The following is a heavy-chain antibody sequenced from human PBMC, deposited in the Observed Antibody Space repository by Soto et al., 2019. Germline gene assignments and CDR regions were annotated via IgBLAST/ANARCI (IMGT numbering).Heavy chain of an antibody. Sequence: GGPLNLSCNFIFSMYSMNWVRQAPGRGLEWVASISSGSALIKYADSVQGRLSISRDKAKNSVSPQVQSLRAEVTARLFWTRDQCGRYDTWFDPWGRGTLGTGSS. CDR2: ISSGSALI. D-gene: IGHD1-26*01. V-gene: IGHV3-21*01. CDR3: TRDQCGRYDTWFDP. J-gene: IGHJ5*02. CDR1: IFSMYS.